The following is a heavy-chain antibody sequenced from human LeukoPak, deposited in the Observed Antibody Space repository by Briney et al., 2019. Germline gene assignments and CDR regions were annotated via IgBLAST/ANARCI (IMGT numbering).Heavy chain of an antibody. V-gene: IGHV4-4*09. CDR2: IYTSGST. Sequence: SETLSVTCTVSGGSIISYYWSWIRQPRGKGLEWIGYIYTSGSTNYNPSLKSRVTISVDTSKNQFSLKLSSVTAADTAVYYCASSADSSGYYYWGQGTLVTVSS. J-gene: IGHJ4*02. D-gene: IGHD3-22*01. CDR3: ASSADSSGYYY. CDR1: GGSIISYY.